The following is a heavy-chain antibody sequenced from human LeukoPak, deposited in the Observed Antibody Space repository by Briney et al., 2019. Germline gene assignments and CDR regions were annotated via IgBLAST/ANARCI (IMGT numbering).Heavy chain of an antibody. V-gene: IGHV4-38-2*02. CDR2: IYHSGST. CDR3: ARRFKPTYYYDSSGYFWFDP. J-gene: IGHJ5*02. D-gene: IGHD3-22*01. Sequence: SETLSLTCTVSGYSISSGYYWGWIRQPPGKGLEWIGSIYHSGSTYYNPSLKSRVTISVDTSKNQFSLKLSPVTAADTAVYYCARRFKPTYYYDSSGYFWFDPWGQGTLVTVSS. CDR1: GYSISSGYY.